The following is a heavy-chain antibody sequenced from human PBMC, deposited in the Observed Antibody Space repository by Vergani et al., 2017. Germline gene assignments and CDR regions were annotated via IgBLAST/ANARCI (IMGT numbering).Heavy chain of an antibody. CDR1: GFTFSSYW. J-gene: IGHJ6*02. CDR2: IKQDGSEK. Sequence: EVQLVESGGGLVQPGGSLRLSCAASGFTFSSYWMSWVRQAPGKGLEWVANIKQDGSEKYYVDSVKGRITISRDNAKNSLYLQMNSLRAEDTAVYYCARYRVRGVIEGDYYYYGMDVWGQGTTVTVSS. CDR3: ARYRVRGVIEGDYYYYGMDV. D-gene: IGHD3-10*01. V-gene: IGHV3-7*03.